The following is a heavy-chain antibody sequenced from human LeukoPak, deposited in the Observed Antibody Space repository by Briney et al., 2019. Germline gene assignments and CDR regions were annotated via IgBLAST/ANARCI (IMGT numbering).Heavy chain of an antibody. V-gene: IGHV4-34*01. J-gene: IGHJ4*02. CDR1: GGSFSGYY. Sequence: SETLSLTCAVYGGSFSGYYWSWIRQPPGQGLEWIGEINHSGSTNYNPSLKRRVTISVDTSKNQFSLKLSSVTAADTAVYYCARVEGTMVRGARNRDFDYWGQGTLVTVSS. D-gene: IGHD3-10*01. CDR2: INHSGST. CDR3: ARVEGTMVRGARNRDFDY.